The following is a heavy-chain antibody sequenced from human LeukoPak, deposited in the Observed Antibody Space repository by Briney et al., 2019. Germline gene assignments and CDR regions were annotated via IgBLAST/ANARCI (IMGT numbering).Heavy chain of an antibody. J-gene: IGHJ6*03. D-gene: IGHD2-15*01. CDR2: ISQTGSIE. CDR3: ARDRAVALPTYYYYMDV. Sequence: GRSLRLSCAASGVTFTTYVIHWVRQAPGKGLEWVAVISQTGSIETYADSVKGRFTISRDNSKNTVYLQMNSLKSEDTSVYYCARDRAVALPTYYYYMDVWGKGTTVTVSS. CDR1: GVTFTTYV. V-gene: IGHV3-30*14.